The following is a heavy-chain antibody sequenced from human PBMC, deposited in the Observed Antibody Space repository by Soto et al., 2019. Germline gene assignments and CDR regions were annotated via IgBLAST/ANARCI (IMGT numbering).Heavy chain of an antibody. CDR2: IYYSGST. CDR1: GGSISSGGYY. J-gene: IGHJ4*02. V-gene: IGHV4-31*03. D-gene: IGHD3-10*01. CDR3: ATMVRGVIIKSGTDY. Sequence: SETLSLTCTVSGGSISSGGYYWSWIRQHPGKGLEWIGYIYYSGSTYYNPSLKSRVTISVDTSKNQFSLKLSSVTAADTAVYYCATMVRGVIIKSGTDYWGQGTLVTVSS.